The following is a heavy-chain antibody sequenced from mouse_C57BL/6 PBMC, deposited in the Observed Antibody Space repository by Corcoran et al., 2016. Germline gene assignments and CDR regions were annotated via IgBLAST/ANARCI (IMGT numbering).Heavy chain of an antibody. J-gene: IGHJ3*01. CDR1: GYSITSGYY. V-gene: IGHV3-6*01. CDR2: ISYDGSN. D-gene: IGHD1-1*01. CDR3: ANYYGSSYWFAY. Sequence: DVQLQESGPGLVKPSQSLSLTCSVTGYSITSGYYWNWIRQFPGNKLEWMGYISYDGSNNYNPSLKNRISITRDTSKNQFFLKLNSVTTEDTVTYYCANYYGSSYWFAYWGQGTLVTVSA.